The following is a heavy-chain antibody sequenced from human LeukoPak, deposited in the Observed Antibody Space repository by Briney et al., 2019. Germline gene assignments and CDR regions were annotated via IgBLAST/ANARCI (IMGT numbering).Heavy chain of an antibody. CDR2: MKQDGSEK. J-gene: IGHJ4*02. CDR1: GFTFNKYA. Sequence: GGSLRLSCAASGFTFNKYAMTWVRQAPGKGLEWVANMKQDGSEKYYVDSVNGRFTISRDNAKNSLYLQMNSLRAEDTAVYYCARDQLGGNVDYWGQGTLFTVSS. CDR3: ARDQLGGNVDY. V-gene: IGHV3-7*04. D-gene: IGHD4-23*01.